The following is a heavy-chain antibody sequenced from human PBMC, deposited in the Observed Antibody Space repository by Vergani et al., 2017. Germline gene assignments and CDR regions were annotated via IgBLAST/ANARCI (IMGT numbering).Heavy chain of an antibody. Sequence: QVQLQESGPGLVKPSGTLSLTCAVSGGSISSSNWWSWVRQPPGKGLEWIGEIYHSGSTNYYPSLKIRVTISVDKAKNQFSLKLSSVTAADTAVYYCAREGFVPAATYFDYWGQGTLVTVSS. CDR3: AREGFVPAATYFDY. CDR2: IYHSGST. J-gene: IGHJ4*02. D-gene: IGHD2-2*01. V-gene: IGHV4-4*02. CDR1: GGSISSSNW.